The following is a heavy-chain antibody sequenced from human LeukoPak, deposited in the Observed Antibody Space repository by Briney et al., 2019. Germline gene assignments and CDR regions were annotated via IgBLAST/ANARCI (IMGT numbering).Heavy chain of an antibody. D-gene: IGHD6-13*01. CDR3: ARDFYGSSSWLYYFDY. CDR1: GFTFSDYY. CDR2: ISSSGSTI. Sequence: GGSLRLSCAASGFTFSDYYMSWIRQAPGKGLEWVSYISSSGSTIYYADSVKGRFTISRDNSKNTLYLQMNSLRAEDTAVYYCARDFYGSSSWLYYFDYWGQGTLVTVTS. J-gene: IGHJ4*02. V-gene: IGHV3-11*04.